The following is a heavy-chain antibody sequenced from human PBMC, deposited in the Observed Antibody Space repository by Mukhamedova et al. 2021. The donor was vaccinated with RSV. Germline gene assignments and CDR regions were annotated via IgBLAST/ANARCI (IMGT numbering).Heavy chain of an antibody. CDR2: ISGSGGST. V-gene: IGHV3-23*01. CDR3: ARDYGGNFGGWFDP. J-gene: IGHJ5*02. Sequence: VSAISGSGGSTYYADSVKGRFTISRDNSKNTLYLQMNSLRAEDTAVYYCARDYGGNFGGWFDPWGQGTLVTVS. D-gene: IGHD4-23*01.